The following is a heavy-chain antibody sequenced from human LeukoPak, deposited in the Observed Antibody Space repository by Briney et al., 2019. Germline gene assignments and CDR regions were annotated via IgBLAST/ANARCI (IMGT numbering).Heavy chain of an antibody. Sequence: ASVKVSCKASGYTFTSYDFNWLRQATGQGPEWMGWMNPNSGATGYAQKFQGRVTMTRSASINTAYMELSSLRSEDTAVYYCARESASGSGWPRPKGFDPWGQGTLVTVSS. D-gene: IGHD6-19*01. CDR1: GYTFTSYD. V-gene: IGHV1-8*01. J-gene: IGHJ5*02. CDR3: ARESASGSGWPRPKGFDP. CDR2: MNPNSGAT.